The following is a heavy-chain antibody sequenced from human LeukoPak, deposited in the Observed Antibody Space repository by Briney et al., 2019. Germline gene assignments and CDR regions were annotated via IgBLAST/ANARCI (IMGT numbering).Heavy chain of an antibody. V-gene: IGHV4-34*01. CDR1: GGSFSGYY. CDR2: INHSGST. J-gene: IGHJ4*02. Sequence: SETLSLTCAVYGGSFSGYYWSWIRQPPGKGLEWIGEINHSGSTNYNPSLKSRVTISVDTSKNQFSLKPSSVTAADTAVYYCARRERRRDGKVVVTALDYWGQGTLVTVSS. CDR3: ARRERRRDGKVVVTALDY. D-gene: IGHD2-15*01.